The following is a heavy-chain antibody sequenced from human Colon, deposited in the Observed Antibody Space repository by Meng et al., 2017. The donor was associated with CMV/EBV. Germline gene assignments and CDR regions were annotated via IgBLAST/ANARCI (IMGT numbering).Heavy chain of an antibody. CDR2: ISSSGSTI. V-gene: IGHV3-48*03. CDR3: AREGYLHYYYGLDV. D-gene: IGHD6-13*01. J-gene: IGHJ6*02. Sequence: GGSLRLSCAASGFTFSSYEMNWVRQAPGKGLEWVSYISSSGSTIYYADSVKGRFTISRDNAKNSLYLQMNSLRAEDTAVYYCAREGYLHYYYGLDVWGQGTTVTVSS. CDR1: GFTFSSYE.